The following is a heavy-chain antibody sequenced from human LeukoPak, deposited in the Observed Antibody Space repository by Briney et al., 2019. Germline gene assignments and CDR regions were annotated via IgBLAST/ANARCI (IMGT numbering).Heavy chain of an antibody. V-gene: IGHV1-18*01. Sequence: ASVKVSCKASGYTFTSYGISWVRQAPGQGLEWMGWISAYNGNTNYAQKLQGRVTMTADTSTSTAYMELRSLRSDDTAVYYCARDNYDSSGYYWVDAFDIWGQGTMVTVSS. D-gene: IGHD3-22*01. J-gene: IGHJ3*02. CDR2: ISAYNGNT. CDR3: ARDNYDSSGYYWVDAFDI. CDR1: GYTFTSYG.